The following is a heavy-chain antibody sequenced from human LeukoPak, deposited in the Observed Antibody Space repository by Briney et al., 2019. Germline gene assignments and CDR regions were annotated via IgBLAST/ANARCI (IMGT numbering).Heavy chain of an antibody. Sequence: GGSLRLSCAASGFTFSSYEMNWVRQAPGEGLEGVSYISSSGTTIYYADSVKGRFTISRDNAKNSLYLQMNSLRAEDTAVYYCARRYCSSTSCLIDYWGQGTLVTVSS. D-gene: IGHD2-2*01. J-gene: IGHJ4*02. CDR1: GFTFSSYE. V-gene: IGHV3-48*03. CDR2: ISSSGTTI. CDR3: ARRYCSSTSCLIDY.